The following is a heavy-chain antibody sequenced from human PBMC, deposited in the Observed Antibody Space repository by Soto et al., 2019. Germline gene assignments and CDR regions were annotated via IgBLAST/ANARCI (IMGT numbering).Heavy chain of an antibody. Sequence: QVQLQESGPGLVKPSQTLSLTCTVSGGSISSGGYYWSWIRQHPGKGLEWIGYIYYSGSTYYNPSLKCRVTISVYTSKNQFSLKLSSVTAADTAVYYCARKPTQTYYDFWSGSDNWFDPWGQGTLVTVSS. J-gene: IGHJ5*02. CDR3: ARKPTQTYYDFWSGSDNWFDP. CDR2: IYYSGST. D-gene: IGHD3-3*01. CDR1: GGSISSGGYY. V-gene: IGHV4-31*03.